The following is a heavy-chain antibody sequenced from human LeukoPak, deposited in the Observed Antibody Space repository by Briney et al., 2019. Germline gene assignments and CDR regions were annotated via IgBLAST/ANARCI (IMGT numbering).Heavy chain of an antibody. CDR1: GDSVSSNSAA. CDR2: TYYRSKWYN. CDR3: ARDVRYNWNYSNAFDI. V-gene: IGHV6-1*01. J-gene: IGHJ3*02. D-gene: IGHD1-7*01. Sequence: SQTLSLTCAISGDSVSSNSAAWNWIRQSPSRGLEWLGRTYYRSKWYNDYAVSVKSLITINPDTSKNPFSLQLNSVTPEDTAVYYCARDVRYNWNYSNAFDIWGQGTMVTVSS.